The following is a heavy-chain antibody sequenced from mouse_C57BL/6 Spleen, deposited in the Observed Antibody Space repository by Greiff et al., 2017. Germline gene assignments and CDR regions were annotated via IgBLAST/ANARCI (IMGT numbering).Heavy chain of an antibody. Sequence: VQLKESGGGLVQPGGSLSLSCAASGFTFTDYYMSWVRQPPGKALEWLGFIRNKANGYTTEYSASVKGRFTISRDNSQSILYLHMNALRAEDSATYYCARYAYGSSLDYWGQGTTLTVSS. D-gene: IGHD1-1*01. J-gene: IGHJ2*01. V-gene: IGHV7-3*01. CDR2: IRNKANGYTT. CDR1: GFTFTDYY. CDR3: ARYAYGSSLDY.